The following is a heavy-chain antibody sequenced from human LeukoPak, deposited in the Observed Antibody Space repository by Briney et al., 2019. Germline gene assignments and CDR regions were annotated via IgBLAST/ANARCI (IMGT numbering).Heavy chain of an antibody. Sequence: PSEPLSLTRTVSGGSISSSGYYWAWIRQPPGKGLEWIASIYYSGSTYYNPSLRSRVTISADTSKNQFSLKVSSLTAADTAVYYCARHVSGWYNFWGQGTLLTVSS. D-gene: IGHD6-19*01. CDR1: GGSISSSGYY. CDR2: IYYSGST. CDR3: ARHVSGWYNF. J-gene: IGHJ4*02. V-gene: IGHV4-39*01.